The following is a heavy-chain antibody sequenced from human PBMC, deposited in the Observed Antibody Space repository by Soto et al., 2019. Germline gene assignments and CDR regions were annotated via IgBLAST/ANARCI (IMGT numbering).Heavy chain of an antibody. CDR3: ARAGYATSWVGSLHTGVHGVEIDF. V-gene: IGHV1-18*01. CDR2: ICPYNGKT. CDR1: GYTFMSYG. D-gene: IGHD6-13*01. J-gene: IGHJ4*02. Sequence: QINLVQSGAEVKKAGASVKVSCKASGYTFMSYGIAWVRQAPGQGLEWMGWICPYNGKTYYAQKFQDRVTLTTDTSTSTAYMDVRSLRSDDTALYYCARAGYATSWVGSLHTGVHGVEIDFWGQGTLVTVSS.